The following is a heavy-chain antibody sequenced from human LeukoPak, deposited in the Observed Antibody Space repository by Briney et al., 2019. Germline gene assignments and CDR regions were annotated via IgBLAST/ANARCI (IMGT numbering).Heavy chain of an antibody. CDR3: ARNPAAWFGELSSWFDP. V-gene: IGHV3-30-3*01. CDR1: GFTFSSYA. D-gene: IGHD3-10*01. CDR2: ISYDGSSK. Sequence: GGSLRLSCAASGFTFSSYAMHWVRQAPGKGLEGVAVISYDGSSKNYADSVKGRFTISRDNSENTLYLQVSSLKTDDSAVYYCARNPAAWFGELSSWFDPWGQGTLVTVSS. J-gene: IGHJ5*02.